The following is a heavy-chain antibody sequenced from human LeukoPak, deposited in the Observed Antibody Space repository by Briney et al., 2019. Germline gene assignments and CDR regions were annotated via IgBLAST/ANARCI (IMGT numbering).Heavy chain of an antibody. D-gene: IGHD1-7*01. Sequence: ASVKVSCKASGYTFTSYAMHWVRQAPGQRLEWMGWINAGNGNTKYAQKFQGRVTITRDTSTSTAYMELRSLRSDDTAVYYCARDRTTYDYWGQGTLVTVSS. CDR2: INAGNGNT. CDR1: GYTFTSYA. V-gene: IGHV1-3*01. CDR3: ARDRTTYDY. J-gene: IGHJ4*02.